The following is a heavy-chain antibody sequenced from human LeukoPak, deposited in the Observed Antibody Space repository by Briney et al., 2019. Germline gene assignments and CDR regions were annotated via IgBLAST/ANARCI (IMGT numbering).Heavy chain of an antibody. Sequence: GGSLRLSCAASGFTFSSYSMNWVRQAPGKGLEWVSYISSSSSIIYYADSVKGRFTISRDNAKNSLYLQMNSLRAEDTAVYYCARGGYAHYYGMDVWGQGTTVTVSS. D-gene: IGHD5-18*01. CDR1: GFTFSSYS. CDR3: ARGGYAHYYGMDV. CDR2: ISSSSSII. V-gene: IGHV3-48*01. J-gene: IGHJ6*02.